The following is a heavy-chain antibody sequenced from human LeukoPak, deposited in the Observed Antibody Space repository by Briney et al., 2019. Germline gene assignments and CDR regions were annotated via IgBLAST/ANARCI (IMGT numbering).Heavy chain of an antibody. Sequence: ASVKVSCKASGYTFTGYYIHWVRQAPGQGLEWMGWISAYNGNTNYAQKLQGRVTMTTDTSTSTAYMELRSLRSDDTAVYYCARSDSQYYYYYGMDVWGQGTTVTVSS. CDR2: ISAYNGNT. D-gene: IGHD3-22*01. CDR1: GYTFTGYY. J-gene: IGHJ6*02. V-gene: IGHV1-18*04. CDR3: ARSDSQYYYYYGMDV.